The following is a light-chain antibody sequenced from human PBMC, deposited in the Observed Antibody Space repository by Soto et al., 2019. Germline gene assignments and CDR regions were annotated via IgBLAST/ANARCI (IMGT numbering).Light chain of an antibody. CDR2: DTR. CDR3: LLYYDTIRV. J-gene: IGLJ3*02. Sequence: QAVVTQEPSLTVSPGGTVTLTCGSSTGTVTTYHFPCWFQQKPGQAPTALIFDTRNRHSWTPARFSGSLLGGKAALTLSGAEPEDEADYYCLLYYDTIRVFGGGTQLTVL. CDR1: TGTVTTYHF. V-gene: IGLV7-46*01.